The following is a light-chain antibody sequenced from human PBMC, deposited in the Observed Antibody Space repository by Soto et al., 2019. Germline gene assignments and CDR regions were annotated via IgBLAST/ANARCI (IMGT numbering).Light chain of an antibody. CDR1: SGDIGSYNR. CDR2: EVT. V-gene: IGLV2-14*01. CDR3: SSYTNINTRXCX. J-gene: IGLJ1*01. Sequence: QSALTQPASVSGSPGQSITISCTGTSGDIGSYNRVSWYQQHPGKAPKLIIYEVTDRPSGVSNRFSGSKSGNTASLTISGLQAEDEAEYYCSSYTNINTRXCXXGTGTXLTVL.